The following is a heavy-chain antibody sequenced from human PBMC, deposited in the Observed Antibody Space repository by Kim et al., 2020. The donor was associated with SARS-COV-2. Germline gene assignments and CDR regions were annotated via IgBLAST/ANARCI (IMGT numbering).Heavy chain of an antibody. J-gene: IGHJ4*02. Sequence: GGSLRLSCAASGFTFSSYAMSRVRQAPGKGLEWVSAISGSGGSTYYADSVKGRFTISRDNSKNTLYLQMNSLRAEDMAVYYCAKAGGGYDYGGRLYYFDYWGQGTLVTVSS. CDR1: GFTFSSYA. CDR3: AKAGGGYDYGGRLYYFDY. V-gene: IGHV3-23*01. CDR2: ISGSGGST. D-gene: IGHD5-12*01.